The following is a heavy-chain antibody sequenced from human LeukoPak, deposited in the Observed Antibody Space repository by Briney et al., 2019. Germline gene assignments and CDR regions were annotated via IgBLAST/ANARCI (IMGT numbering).Heavy chain of an antibody. Sequence: PGRSLRLSCAASGFTFDDYAMHWVRQAPGKGLEWVSVIYPGGNALYADSVKGRFTISRDISKNIVYLQINNLRVEDTAVYYCARDRRSGLGHAFDIWGQGTVVTVSS. J-gene: IGHJ3*02. CDR1: GFTFDDYA. CDR2: IYPGGNA. D-gene: IGHD3-3*01. CDR3: ARDRRSGLGHAFDI. V-gene: IGHV3-53*01.